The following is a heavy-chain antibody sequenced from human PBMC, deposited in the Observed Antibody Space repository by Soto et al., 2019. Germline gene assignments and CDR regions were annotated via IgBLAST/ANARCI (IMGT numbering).Heavy chain of an antibody. V-gene: IGHV4-4*02. D-gene: IGHD1-1*01. CDR3: ARVRQGCSANNCYFDP. J-gene: IGHJ5*01. CDR1: GGSVRAPDW. Sequence: QVHLQESGPGLVAPSGTLSLTCTLSGGSVRAPDWWNWVRQSPDKGLEWIAEVHISGHSNYNPSLRSRVSVSINSSKNQFYLNLSSVTAADTAIYYCARVRQGCSANNCYFDPWGQGTQVTISS. CDR2: VHISGHS.